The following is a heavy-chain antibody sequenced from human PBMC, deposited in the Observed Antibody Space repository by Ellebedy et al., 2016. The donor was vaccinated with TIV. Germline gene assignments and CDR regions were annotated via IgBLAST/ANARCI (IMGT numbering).Heavy chain of an antibody. CDR2: INPSGGST. J-gene: IGHJ4*01. Sequence: AASVKVSCKASGYTFTSYHIHWVRQAPGQGLEWMGIINPSGGSTSYVQKLQGRVTMTRDTSTNTVYMALSSLRSEDTAVYYCVKEFFGGDSFNYWGHGTLVTVSS. CDR1: GYTFTSYH. D-gene: IGHD3-16*01. V-gene: IGHV1-46*04. CDR3: VKEFFGGDSFNY.